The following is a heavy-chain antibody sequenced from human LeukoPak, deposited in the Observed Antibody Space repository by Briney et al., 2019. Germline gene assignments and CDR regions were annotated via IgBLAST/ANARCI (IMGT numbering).Heavy chain of an antibody. D-gene: IGHD6-6*01. CDR1: GYTFTGYY. CDR2: INPNSGGT. V-gene: IGHV1-2*02. CDR3: ARARRAARRGGYYYYYMDV. J-gene: IGHJ6*03. Sequence: EASVKVSCKASGYTFTGYYMHWVRQAPGQGLEWMGWINPNSGGTNYAQKFQGRVTMTRDTSISTAYMELSSLRSEDTAVYYCARARRAARRGGYYYYYMDVWGKGTTVTVSS.